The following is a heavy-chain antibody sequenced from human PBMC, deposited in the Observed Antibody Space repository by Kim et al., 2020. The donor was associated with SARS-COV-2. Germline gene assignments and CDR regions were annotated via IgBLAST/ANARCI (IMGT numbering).Heavy chain of an antibody. J-gene: IGHJ6*02. V-gene: IGHV3-11*05. Sequence: GGSLRLSCAASGFTFSDYYMSWIRQAPGKGLEWVSYISSSSSYTNYADSVKGRFTISRDNAKNSLYLQMNSLRAEDTAVYYCARDNTGVSGYDNYYYGMDVWGQGTTVTVSS. D-gene: IGHD5-12*01. CDR2: ISSSSSYT. CDR1: GFTFSDYY. CDR3: ARDNTGVSGYDNYYYGMDV.